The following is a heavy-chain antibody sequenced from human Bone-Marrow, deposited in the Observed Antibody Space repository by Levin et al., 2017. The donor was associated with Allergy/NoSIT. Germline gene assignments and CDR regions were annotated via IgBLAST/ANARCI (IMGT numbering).Heavy chain of an antibody. D-gene: IGHD2-2*01. CDR3: ARHRYCSSTSCYAQINYGYFDL. CDR1: GGSISSSSYY. J-gene: IGHJ2*01. CDR2: IYYSGST. V-gene: IGHV4-39*01. Sequence: SETLSLTCTVSGGSISSSSYYWGWIRQPPGKGLEWIGSIYYSGSTYYNPSLKSRVTISVDTSKNQFSLKLSSVTAADTAVYYCARHRYCSSTSCYAQINYGYFDLWGRGTLVTVSS.